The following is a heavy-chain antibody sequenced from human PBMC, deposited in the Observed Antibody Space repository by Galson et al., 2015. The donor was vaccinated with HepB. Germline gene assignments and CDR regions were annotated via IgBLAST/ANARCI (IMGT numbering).Heavy chain of an antibody. V-gene: IGHV3-9*01. CDR1: GFTFDDYA. CDR3: AKSPYGDYVRSAFDI. J-gene: IGHJ3*02. CDR2: ISWNSGSI. D-gene: IGHD4-17*01. Sequence: SLRLSCAASGFTFDDYAMHWVRQAPGKGLEWVSGISWNSGSIGYADSVKGRFTISRDNAKNSLYLQMNSLRAEDTALYYCAKSPYGDYVRSAFDIWGQGTMVTVSS.